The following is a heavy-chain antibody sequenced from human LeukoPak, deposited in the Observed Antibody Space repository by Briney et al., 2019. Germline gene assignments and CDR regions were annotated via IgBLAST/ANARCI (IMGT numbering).Heavy chain of an antibody. Sequence: GRSLRLSCTASGFTFDDYAMHWVRQAPGKGPEWVSGIGWNSGGIGYADSVKGRFTISRDNAKNSLYLQMNSLRAEDTALYYCAKGGIFSTRDASDIWGQGTLVTVSS. CDR2: IGWNSGGI. V-gene: IGHV3-9*01. CDR1: GFTFDDYA. D-gene: IGHD1-26*01. J-gene: IGHJ3*02. CDR3: AKGGIFSTRDASDI.